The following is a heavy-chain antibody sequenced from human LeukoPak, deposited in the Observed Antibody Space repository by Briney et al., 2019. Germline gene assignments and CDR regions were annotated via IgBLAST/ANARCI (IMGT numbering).Heavy chain of an antibody. J-gene: IGHJ4*02. CDR1: GLTFSSYW. V-gene: IGHV3-7*01. D-gene: IGHD6-13*01. Sequence: GGSLRLSYAASGLTFSSYWMSWVRQAPGKGLEWVANINQDGSEIYYVDSVKGRFTISRDNAKNSLYLQMNSLRADDTAVYYCARDWVRSSCTDWGQGTLVTVSS. CDR3: ARDWVRSSCTD. CDR2: INQDGSEI.